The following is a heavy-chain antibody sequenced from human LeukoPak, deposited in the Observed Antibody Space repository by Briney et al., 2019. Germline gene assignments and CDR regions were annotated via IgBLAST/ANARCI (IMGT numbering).Heavy chain of an antibody. CDR1: GFTFSSYA. Sequence: GGSLRLSCAASGFTFSSYAMSWVRQAPGKGLEWVSAIGGSGGSTYYADSVKGRFTISRDNSKNTLYLQMNSLRAEDTAVYYCAKAVPGIVVVVAAPFDYWGQGTLVTVSS. CDR3: AKAVPGIVVVVAAPFDY. CDR2: IGGSGGST. D-gene: IGHD2-15*01. J-gene: IGHJ4*02. V-gene: IGHV3-23*01.